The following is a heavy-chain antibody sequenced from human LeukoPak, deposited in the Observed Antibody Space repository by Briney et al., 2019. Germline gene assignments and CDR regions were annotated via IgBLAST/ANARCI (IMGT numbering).Heavy chain of an antibody. CDR3: ARDRVSYFDY. V-gene: IGHV3-53*01. CDR2: MYSGGNT. CDR1: GFTVSTNY. J-gene: IGHJ4*02. D-gene: IGHD5/OR15-5a*01. Sequence: GGSLRLSCAVSGFTVSTNYMSWVRQAPGKGLEWVSIMYSGGNTDYADSVKGRFTISRGNSKNTVYVQMNSLRAEDTAVYYCARDRVSYFDYWGQGTLVTVSS.